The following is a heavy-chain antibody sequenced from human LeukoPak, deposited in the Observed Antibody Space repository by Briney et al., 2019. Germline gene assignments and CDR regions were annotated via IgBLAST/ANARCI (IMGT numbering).Heavy chain of an antibody. J-gene: IGHJ5*02. CDR3: ARAQILGEFDP. V-gene: IGHV4-4*07. CDR2: IYSSGRT. Sequence: SETLSLTCTVSGGSISNYYRSWFRQPAGKGLEWIGRIYSSGRTNYNPSLKSRVTMSVDTSKNQFSLKLSSVTAADTAVYYCARAQILGEFDPWGQGTLVTVSS. CDR1: GGSISNYY. D-gene: IGHD3-16*01.